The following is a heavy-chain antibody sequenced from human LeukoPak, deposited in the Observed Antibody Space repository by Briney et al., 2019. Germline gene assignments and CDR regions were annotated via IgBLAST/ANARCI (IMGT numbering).Heavy chain of an antibody. CDR1: GYTFTDYY. D-gene: IGHD2-21*02. CDR2: INPNSGGT. Sequence: ASVKVSCKASGYTFTDYYMQWVRQAPGQRLEWMGWINPNSGGTYYAQKFQGRVTLTRDTSITTAYMELSRLRSDDTAVYYCVRAIRAISVTADWGQGTLVTVSS. CDR3: VRAIRAISVTAD. J-gene: IGHJ4*02. V-gene: IGHV1-2*02.